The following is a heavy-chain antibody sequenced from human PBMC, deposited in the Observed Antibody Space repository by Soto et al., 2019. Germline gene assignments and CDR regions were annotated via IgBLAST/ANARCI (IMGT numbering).Heavy chain of an antibody. D-gene: IGHD3-22*01. Sequence: GGSLRLSCAASGLTFSNAWMNWVRQAPGKGLEWVGRIKSKTDGGTTDYAAPVKGRFTISRDDSKNTLYLQMNSLKTEDTAVYYCTTDPVTMIVVVPSSGWGQGTLVTVSS. CDR1: GLTFSNAW. J-gene: IGHJ4*02. CDR2: IKSKTDGGTT. CDR3: TTDPVTMIVVVPSSG. V-gene: IGHV3-15*07.